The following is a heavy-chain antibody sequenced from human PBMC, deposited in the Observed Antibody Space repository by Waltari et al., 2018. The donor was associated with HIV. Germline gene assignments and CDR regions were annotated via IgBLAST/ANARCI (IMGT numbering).Heavy chain of an antibody. J-gene: IGHJ4*02. V-gene: IGHV1-2*02. CDR1: RFTFTSYY. Sequence: QVQLVQSGADGKKPGASVKVSCTASRFTFTSYYVHWVRQAPGQGLEWMGWINPKSGVTHFAQNFQGRINMTRDTSIKTAYLELSRLQSDDTAVYYCARDWWQLPSGGYFFDYWGQGTLVTVSS. CDR2: INPKSGVT. CDR3: ARDWWQLPSGGYFFDY. D-gene: IGHD2-15*01.